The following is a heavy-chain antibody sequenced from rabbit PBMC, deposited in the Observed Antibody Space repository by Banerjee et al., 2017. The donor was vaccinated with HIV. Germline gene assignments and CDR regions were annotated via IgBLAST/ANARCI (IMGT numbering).Heavy chain of an antibody. V-gene: IGHV1S40*01. D-gene: IGHD1-1*01. CDR3: ARGWSASGGYFDL. J-gene: IGHJ4*01. CDR2: IDAGSSGNT. Sequence: QSLEESGGDLVKPGASLTLTCTASGFSFSSGYYMCWVRQAPGKGLEWIACIDAGSSGNTYYASWAKGRFTISKTSSTTVTLQMTSLTAADTATYFCARGWSASGGYFDLWGPGTLVTVS. CDR1: GFSFSSGYY.